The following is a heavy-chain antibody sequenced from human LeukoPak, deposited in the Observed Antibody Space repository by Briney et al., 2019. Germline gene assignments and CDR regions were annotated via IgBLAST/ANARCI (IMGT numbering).Heavy chain of an antibody. CDR2: IYYGGST. CDR1: GGSISSSCYF. CDR3: ARHDGRGGATMGALDY. V-gene: IGHV4-39*01. D-gene: IGHD4/OR15-4a*01. J-gene: IGHJ4*02. Sequence: SETLTLTCTVSGGSISSSCYFWGRIRQPPGTGLEWIGSIYYGGSTYYSPSLRSRVTISVDTSKNQFSLNLSSVTAADTAVYYCARHDGRGGATMGALDYWGQGSLVTVSS.